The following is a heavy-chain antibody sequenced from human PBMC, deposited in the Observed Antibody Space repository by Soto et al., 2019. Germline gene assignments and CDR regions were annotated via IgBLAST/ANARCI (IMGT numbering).Heavy chain of an antibody. CDR1: GDTLTNSY. J-gene: IGHJ4*02. CDR2: INPNNGDT. CDR3: ARMVVPTTYFDS. V-gene: IGHV1-2*02. D-gene: IGHD3-22*01. Sequence: ASVKVSCKASGDTLTNSYLHWVRQAPGQGLEWLGWINPNNGDTDYAQKFRGRVTMTRDTSNNTVYMELTRLTSDDTAVYFCARMVVPTTYFDSLGQGSPVTVSS.